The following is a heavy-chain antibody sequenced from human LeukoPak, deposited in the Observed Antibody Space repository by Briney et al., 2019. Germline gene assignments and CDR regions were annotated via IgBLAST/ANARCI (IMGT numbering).Heavy chain of an antibody. CDR1: AVSISSYY. Sequence: SETLSLTCTVSAVSISSYYWSWIRQPAGKGLEWIGRIYTSGSTNYNPSLKSRVTMSVDTSKNQFSLKLSSVTAADTAVYYCARSIHFDWLSFDYYYMDVWGKGTTVTISS. D-gene: IGHD3-9*01. CDR2: IYTSGST. J-gene: IGHJ6*03. CDR3: ARSIHFDWLSFDYYYMDV. V-gene: IGHV4-4*07.